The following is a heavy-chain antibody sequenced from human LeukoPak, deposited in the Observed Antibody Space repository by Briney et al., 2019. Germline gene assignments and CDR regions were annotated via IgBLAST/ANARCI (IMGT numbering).Heavy chain of an antibody. J-gene: IGHJ3*02. D-gene: IGHD6-13*01. Sequence: PSETLSLTCTASGGSTNNNNGSSFWSWLRQPAEKGLEWIGRIHPTGNTMYNPSLKSRVAISLDTSKNQFSLNLYSVTAADTAAYYCASHYSRAGIDAFDIWGQGTVVTVSS. CDR1: GGSTNNNNGSSF. V-gene: IGHV4-61*02. CDR3: ASHYSRAGIDAFDI. CDR2: IHPTGNT.